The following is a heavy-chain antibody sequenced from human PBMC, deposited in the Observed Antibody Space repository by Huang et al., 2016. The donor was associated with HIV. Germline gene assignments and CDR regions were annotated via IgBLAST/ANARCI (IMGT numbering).Heavy chain of an antibody. CDR2: IYYRGRT. V-gene: IGHV4-39*01. D-gene: IGHD2-2*01. CDR3: ARHMDCSSSSCLAGGHERGPFDM. Sequence: QLQLQESGPGLVKPSETLSLPCSVSGGSISSSSYYWGWIRQPPGKGLEWIGSIYYRGRTFYNPTIKSRVTISVDTSKNQFSLRMSAVTAADTSVYYCARHMDCSSSSCLAGGHERGPFDMWGQGTMVTVSS. CDR1: GGSISSSSYY. J-gene: IGHJ3*02.